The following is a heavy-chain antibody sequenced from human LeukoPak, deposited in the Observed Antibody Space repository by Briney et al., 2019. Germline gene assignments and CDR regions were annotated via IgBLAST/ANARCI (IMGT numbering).Heavy chain of an antibody. V-gene: IGHV4-59*01. CDR3: ATALMVRGVKGYYYGMDV. D-gene: IGHD3-10*01. Sequence: PSETLSLTCTVSGGSISSYYWSWIRQPPGKGLEWIGYIYYSGSTNYNPSLKSRVTISVDTSKNQFSLKLSSVTAADTAVYYCATALMVRGVKGYYYGMDVWGQGTTVTVSS. J-gene: IGHJ6*02. CDR2: IYYSGST. CDR1: GGSISSYY.